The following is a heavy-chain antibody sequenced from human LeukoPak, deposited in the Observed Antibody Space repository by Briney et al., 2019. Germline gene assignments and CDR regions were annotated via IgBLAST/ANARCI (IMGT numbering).Heavy chain of an antibody. CDR2: IYNSGST. D-gene: IGHD2-2*01. J-gene: IGHJ5*02. CDR3: ARWGTYASTSNWFDP. CDR1: GDSISRSRHF. V-gene: IGHV4-39*07. Sequence: SETLSLTCNVSGDSISRSRHFWPWIRQSPGKGLEWIGYIYNSGSTYYNPSLKSRVTISVDTSKNQFSLSLSSVTAADTAVYYCARWGTYASTSNWFDPWGQGTLVTVSS.